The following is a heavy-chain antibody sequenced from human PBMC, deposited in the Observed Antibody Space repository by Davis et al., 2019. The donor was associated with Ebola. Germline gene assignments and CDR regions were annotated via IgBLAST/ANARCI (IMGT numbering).Heavy chain of an antibody. J-gene: IGHJ3*02. CDR1: GFTFSSYA. V-gene: IGHV3-30-3*01. D-gene: IGHD6-19*01. CDR3: ASLPDSSWGAFDI. CDR2: ISYDGSNK. Sequence: PGGSLRLSCAASGFTFSSYAMHWVRQAPGKGLEWVAVISYDGSNKYYADSVKGRFTISRDNSKNTLYLQMNSLRAEDTAVYYCASLPDSSWGAFDIWGQGTMVTVSS.